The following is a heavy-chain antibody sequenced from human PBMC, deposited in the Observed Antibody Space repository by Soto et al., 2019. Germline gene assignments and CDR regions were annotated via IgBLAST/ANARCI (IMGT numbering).Heavy chain of an antibody. CDR3: ALGSSSWYNWFDP. V-gene: IGHV1-69*12. D-gene: IGHD6-13*01. CDR2: IIPIFGTA. Sequence: QVQLVQSGAEVKKPGSSVKVSCKASGGTFSSYAISWVRQAPGQGLEWMGGIIPIFGTANYAQKFQGRVTMTADESTSTAYVELSSMRSEDTAVYYCALGSSSWYNWFDPWGQGNLVTVSS. J-gene: IGHJ5*02. CDR1: GGTFSSYA.